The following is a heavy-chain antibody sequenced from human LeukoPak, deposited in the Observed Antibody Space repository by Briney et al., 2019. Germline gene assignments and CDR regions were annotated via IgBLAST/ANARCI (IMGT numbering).Heavy chain of an antibody. CDR3: ARDDPSAATTFDI. D-gene: IGHD2-15*01. J-gene: IGHJ3*02. CDR2: ISSSGSTI. Sequence: GGPLRLSCAASGFTFSDYYMNWIRQAPGKGLEWVSYISSSGSTIYYADSVKGRFTISRDNAKNSLYLQMNSLRAEDTAVYFCARDDPSAATTFDIWGQGTMVTVSS. CDR1: GFTFSDYY. V-gene: IGHV3-11*04.